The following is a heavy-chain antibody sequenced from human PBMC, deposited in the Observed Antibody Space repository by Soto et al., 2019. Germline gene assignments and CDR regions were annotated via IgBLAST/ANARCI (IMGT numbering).Heavy chain of an antibody. Sequence: SVKVSCKASGGTFSSYAISWVRQAPGQGLEWMGGIIPIFGTANYAQKFQGRVTITADESTSTAYMELSSLRSGDTAVYYCARQSDPYCSSTSCYGPTYYYYYGMDVWGQGTTVTVSS. CDR3: ARQSDPYCSSTSCYGPTYYYYYGMDV. CDR2: IIPIFGTA. J-gene: IGHJ6*02. CDR1: GGTFSSYA. D-gene: IGHD2-2*01. V-gene: IGHV1-69*13.